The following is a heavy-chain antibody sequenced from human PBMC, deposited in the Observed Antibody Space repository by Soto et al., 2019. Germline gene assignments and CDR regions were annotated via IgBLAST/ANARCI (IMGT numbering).Heavy chain of an antibody. V-gene: IGHV4-38-2*02. CDR1: GYSVSSGYY. CDR2: TYHSGST. J-gene: IGHJ4*01. D-gene: IGHD2-2*01. Sequence: SETLSLTCTVSGYSVSSGYYWGWIRQPPGKGLEWIGTTYHSGSTLYNPSLKSQVTISADTSITTAYLQWSGLRASDTAMYFCARHLVGSTRGNFDYWGQGTLVTVSS. CDR3: ARHLVGSTRGNFDY.